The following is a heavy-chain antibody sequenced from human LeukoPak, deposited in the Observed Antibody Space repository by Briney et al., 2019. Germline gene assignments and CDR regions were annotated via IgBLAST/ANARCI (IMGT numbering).Heavy chain of an antibody. D-gene: IGHD4-17*01. V-gene: IGHV3-74*01. CDR3: ARGGPTVFEY. CDR2: INSDGSIT. CDR1: GFTFSNYW. Sequence: PGGSLRLSCAASGFTFSNYWMDWVRQAPGKGLVWVSRINSDGSITTYADSVKGRFTISRDNAKNTLYLQMNSLRAEDTAVYYCARGGPTVFEYWGQGTLVIVSS. J-gene: IGHJ4*02.